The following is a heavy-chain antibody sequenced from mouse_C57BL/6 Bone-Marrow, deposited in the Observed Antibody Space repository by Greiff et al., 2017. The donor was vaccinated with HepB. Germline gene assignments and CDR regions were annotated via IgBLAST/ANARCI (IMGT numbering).Heavy chain of an antibody. Sequence: EVQGVESGGGLVQPGGSMKLSCVASGFTFSNYWMNWVRQSPEKGLEWVAQIRLKSDNYATHYAESVKGRFSISRDDSKSIVYLQMNNLRADDTGIYYCTETGNYGSSYKWYFDVWGTGTTVTVSS. V-gene: IGHV6-3*01. CDR3: TETGNYGSSYKWYFDV. J-gene: IGHJ1*03. CDR2: IRLKSDNYAT. CDR1: GFTFSNYW. D-gene: IGHD1-1*01.